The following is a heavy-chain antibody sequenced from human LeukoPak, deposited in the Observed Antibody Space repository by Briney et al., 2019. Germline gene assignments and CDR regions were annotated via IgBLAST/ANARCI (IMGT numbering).Heavy chain of an antibody. D-gene: IGHD2-15*01. J-gene: IGHJ4*02. CDR1: GYTFTSYG. V-gene: IGHV1-18*01. CDR2: ISAYNGNT. Sequence: GASVKVSCKASGYTFTSYGISWVRQAPEQGLEWMGWISAYNGNTNYVQKLQGRVTMTTDTSTSTAYMELRSLRSDDTAVYYCARVANLRWTPIGPFDYWGQGTLVTVSS. CDR3: ARVANLRWTPIGPFDY.